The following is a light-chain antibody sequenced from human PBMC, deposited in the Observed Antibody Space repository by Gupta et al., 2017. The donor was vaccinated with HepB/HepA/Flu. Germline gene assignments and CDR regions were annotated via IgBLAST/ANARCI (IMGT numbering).Light chain of an antibody. CDR3: AAWDDSLNGYV. V-gene: IGLV1-36*01. Sequence: QSVLTQPPSVSEAPRQRVTISCSGSSSNIGNNAVNWYQQLPGKAPKLLIYYDDLLPKSGTSASLAISGLQSEDEADDYCAAWDDSLNGYVFGTGTKVTVL. CDR2: YDD. J-gene: IGLJ1*01. CDR1: SSNIGNNA.